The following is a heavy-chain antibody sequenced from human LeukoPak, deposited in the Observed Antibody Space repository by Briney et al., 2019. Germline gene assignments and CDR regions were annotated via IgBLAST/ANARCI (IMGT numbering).Heavy chain of an antibody. V-gene: IGHV2-5*02. CDR2: IYWDDDK. J-gene: IGHJ5*02. Sequence: VSGPTLVKPTQTLTLTCTFSGFSLSTSGVGVGWIRQPPGKALEWLALIYWDDDKRYSPSLKSRLTITKDTSKNQVVLTMTNMDPVDTATYYCVHRVLYGSGSYSSVWFDPWGQGTLVTVSS. CDR3: VHRVLYGSGSYSSVWFDP. CDR1: GFSLSTSGVG. D-gene: IGHD3-10*01.